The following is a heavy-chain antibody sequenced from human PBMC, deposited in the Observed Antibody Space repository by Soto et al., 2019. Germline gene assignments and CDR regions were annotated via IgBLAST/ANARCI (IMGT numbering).Heavy chain of an antibody. Sequence: GGSLRLSCAASGFTFDDYGMSWVRQAPGKGLEWVSGINWNGGSTGYADSVKGRFTISRENAKNSLYLQMNSLRAEDTGLYHCARVAYCSGGSCYSGAFDPWGQGTLVTVSS. J-gene: IGHJ5*02. D-gene: IGHD2-15*01. CDR1: GFTFDDYG. CDR3: ARVAYCSGGSCYSGAFDP. CDR2: INWNGGST. V-gene: IGHV3-20*01.